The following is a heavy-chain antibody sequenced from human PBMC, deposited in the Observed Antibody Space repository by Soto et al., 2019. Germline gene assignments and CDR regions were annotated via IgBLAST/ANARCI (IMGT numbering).Heavy chain of an antibody. J-gene: IGHJ4*02. V-gene: IGHV3-23*01. D-gene: IGHD4-4*01. Sequence: SLRLSCAASGFTFSSYAMSWVRQAPGKGLEWVSAITGDGGSTYYADSVKGRFTISRDNSKNTLYLQMNSLRAEDTAVYYCAKLELMADTVTPLFDYWGQGTLVTVSS. CDR1: GFTFSSYA. CDR3: AKLELMADTVTPLFDY. CDR2: ITGDGGST.